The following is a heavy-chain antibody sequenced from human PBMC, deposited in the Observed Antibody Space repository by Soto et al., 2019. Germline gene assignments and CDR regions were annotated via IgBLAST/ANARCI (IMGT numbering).Heavy chain of an antibody. J-gene: IGHJ4*02. CDR3: ARGDYSSLCY. D-gene: IGHD6-6*01. V-gene: IGHV3-74*01. CDR2: INSDGSST. Sequence: EVQLVESGGGLVQPGGSLRLSCAASGFSLSSYWMQWVRQAPGKGLVWVSRINSDGSSTNYADSVKGRFTISRDNAKNTLYLQMNSLRAEDTAVYYCARGDYSSLCYWGQGTLVTVSS. CDR1: GFSLSSYW.